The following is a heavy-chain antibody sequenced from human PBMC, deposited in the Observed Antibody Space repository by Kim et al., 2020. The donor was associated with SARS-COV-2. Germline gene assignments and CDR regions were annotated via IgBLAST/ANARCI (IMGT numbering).Heavy chain of an antibody. J-gene: IGHJ4*02. V-gene: IGHV1-2*04. CDR1: GYTFTGYY. CDR3: ARGPGTLWFGGVLYPEYYFDY. CDR2: INPNSGGT. Sequence: ASVKVSCKASGYTFTGYYMHWVRQAPGQGLEWMGWINPNSGGTNYAQKFQGWVTMTRDTSISTAYMELSRLRSDDTAVYYCARGPGTLWFGGVLYPEYYFDYGGQGTLHTVSS. D-gene: IGHD3-10*01.